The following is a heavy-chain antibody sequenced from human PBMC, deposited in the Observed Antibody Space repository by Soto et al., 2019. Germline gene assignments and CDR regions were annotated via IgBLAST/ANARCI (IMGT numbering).Heavy chain of an antibody. J-gene: IGHJ6*03. Sequence: EVQLVESGGGLVQPGRSLRLSCAASGFTFDDYAMHWVRQAPGKGLEWVSGISWNSGSIGYVDSVKGRFTISRADAKNSLYLQMNSLRAEDAALYYCARTGMGYYYYMDVWGKGTTVTVSS. CDR2: ISWNSGSI. CDR1: GFTFDDYA. CDR3: ARTGMGYYYYMDV. V-gene: IGHV3-9*01.